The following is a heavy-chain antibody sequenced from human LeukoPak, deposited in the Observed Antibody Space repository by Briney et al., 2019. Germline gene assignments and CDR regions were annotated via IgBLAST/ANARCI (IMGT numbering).Heavy chain of an antibody. V-gene: IGHV5-10-1*01. CDR3: ARLQDYYGSGRAGFDP. Sequence: GESLKISCKGSGYSFTSYWISWVRQMPGKGVEWMGRIDPSDSYTNYSPSFQGHVTISADKSISTAYLQWSSLKASDTAMYYCARLQDYYGSGRAGFDPWGQGTLVTVSS. D-gene: IGHD3-10*01. CDR1: GYSFTSYW. CDR2: IDPSDSYT. J-gene: IGHJ5*02.